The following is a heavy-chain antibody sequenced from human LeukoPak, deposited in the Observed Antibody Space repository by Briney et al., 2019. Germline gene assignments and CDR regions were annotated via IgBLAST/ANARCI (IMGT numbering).Heavy chain of an antibody. Sequence: GGSLRLSCAASGFIFSDYYMSWIRQAPGKGLEWVSYISSGGSFIYYADSVKGRFTISRDNAKNSLYLQMNSLRAEDTAVYYCAREPYYDSSGYCLDYWGQGTLVTVSS. CDR1: GFIFSDYY. V-gene: IGHV3-11*01. CDR3: AREPYYDSSGYCLDY. J-gene: IGHJ4*02. D-gene: IGHD3-22*01. CDR2: ISSGGSFI.